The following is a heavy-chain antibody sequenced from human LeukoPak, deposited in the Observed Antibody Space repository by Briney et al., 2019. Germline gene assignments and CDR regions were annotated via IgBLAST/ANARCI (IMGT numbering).Heavy chain of an antibody. CDR2: IYYSLIT. Sequence: AGTLCLTCAVSGVSISSSNLWRWVRQPPRKGLGSIGSIYYSLITYYSPSLKSRVTISVDTPKNPFSLKLTSVTAADTAVYHCERRKGFGEGYFDSWGQGTLVTVSS. J-gene: IGHJ4*02. V-gene: IGHV4-39*01. D-gene: IGHD3-10*01. CDR3: ERRKGFGEGYFDS. CDR1: GVSISSSNL.